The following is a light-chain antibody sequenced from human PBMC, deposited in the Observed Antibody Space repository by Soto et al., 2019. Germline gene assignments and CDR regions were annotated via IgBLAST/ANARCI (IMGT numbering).Light chain of an antibody. CDR2: KND. CDR3: AAWYDSISFQ. Sequence: QSVLTQPPSASGTPGQRVTISCSGNSSNIGSYYVYWYQQLPGTAPKLLIYKNDQPPSVVHDRFSGSKAGTAASLAISGRRAEEAAYYYWAAWYDSISFQFGGGTKLTVL. CDR1: SSNIGSYY. J-gene: IGLJ2*01. V-gene: IGLV1-47*01.